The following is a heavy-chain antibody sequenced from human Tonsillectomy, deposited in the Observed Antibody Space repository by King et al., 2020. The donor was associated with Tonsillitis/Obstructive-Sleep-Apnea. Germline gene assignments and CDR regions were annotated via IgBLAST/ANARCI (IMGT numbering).Heavy chain of an antibody. V-gene: IGHV4-39*02. Sequence: QLQEAGPGLVKPSETLSLTCTVSGDSISSGSFFWGWLRQPPEEGVEWLGGFIYGGKTFYNPYLKSRLAISVDTSRNQFSLKVNSVTAADTAVYYCVREMSGGNPGGFWGQGTLVTVSS. CDR3: VREMSGGNPGGF. D-gene: IGHD4-23*01. CDR1: GDSISSGSFF. CDR2: FIYGGKT. J-gene: IGHJ4*02.